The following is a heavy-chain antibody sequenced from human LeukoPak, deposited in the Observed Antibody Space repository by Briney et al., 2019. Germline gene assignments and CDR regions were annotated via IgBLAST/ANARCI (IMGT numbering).Heavy chain of an antibody. Sequence: SETLSLTCAVSGGSISSGGYSWSWIRQPPGKGLEWIGYIYRSGSTYYNPSLKSRVTISVDRSKNQFSLKLSSVTAADTAVYYCARVYCGGDCYSRGLYYFDYWGQGTLVTVSS. CDR3: ARVYCGGDCYSRGLYYFDY. V-gene: IGHV4-30-2*01. J-gene: IGHJ4*02. CDR1: GGSISSGGYS. CDR2: IYRSGST. D-gene: IGHD2-21*02.